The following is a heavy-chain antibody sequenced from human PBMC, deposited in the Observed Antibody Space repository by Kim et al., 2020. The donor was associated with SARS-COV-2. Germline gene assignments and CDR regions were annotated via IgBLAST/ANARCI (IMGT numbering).Heavy chain of an antibody. D-gene: IGHD3-10*01. Sequence: GESLKISCQGSGYTFTSHWISWLRQMPGKGLEWMGKIDPTDSFTKYGPSLQGHVTITSDKSINTAYLQWSSLTASDTAMYYCATFYGSGTYLPDAFDIWGQGTLVSVSS. CDR3: ATFYGSGTYLPDAFDI. J-gene: IGHJ3*02. V-gene: IGHV5-10-1*01. CDR1: GYTFTSHW. CDR2: IDPTDSFT.